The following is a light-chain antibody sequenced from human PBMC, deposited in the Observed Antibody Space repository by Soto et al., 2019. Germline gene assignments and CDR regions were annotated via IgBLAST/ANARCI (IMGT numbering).Light chain of an antibody. V-gene: IGKV3-20*01. Sequence: EVVLTQSPATLSLSPGETATLSCRASQSVHSNLAWFQQHPGQAPRLLIYGASSRATGIPDRFSGSGSGTDFTLTISRLEPEDFAVYYCHQYGSSPRTFGQGTKVDIK. CDR1: QSVHSN. CDR3: HQYGSSPRT. J-gene: IGKJ1*01. CDR2: GAS.